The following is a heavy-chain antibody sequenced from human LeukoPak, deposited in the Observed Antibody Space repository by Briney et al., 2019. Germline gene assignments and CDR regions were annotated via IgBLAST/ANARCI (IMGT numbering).Heavy chain of an antibody. J-gene: IGHJ6*02. D-gene: IGHD4-23*01. CDR2: IYHSGGT. CDR3: ARGGGGSRDYYYGMDV. Sequence: SETLSLTCAVSGGSISSGGYSWSWIRQPPGKGLEWIGYIYHSGGTHYNPSLKSRVTISVDRSKNQFSLKLSSVTAADTAVYYCARGGGGSRDYYYGMDVWGQGTTVTVSS. CDR1: GGSISSGGYS. V-gene: IGHV4-30-2*01.